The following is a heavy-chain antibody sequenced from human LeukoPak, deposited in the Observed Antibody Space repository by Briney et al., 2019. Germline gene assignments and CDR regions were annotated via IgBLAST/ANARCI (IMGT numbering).Heavy chain of an antibody. V-gene: IGHV4-61*01. CDR2: IYYTGST. J-gene: IGHJ6*02. CDR1: GGSVSSGSYF. CDR3: ARDRLQYSTPYAMDL. D-gene: IGHD3-9*01. Sequence: SETLSLTCTVSGGSVSSGSYFWSWIRQPPGKGLEWIGYIYYTGSTNYNPSLKSRVTISVDTSKNQFSLRLSSVTAADTAVYYCARDRLQYSTPYAMDLWGQGTTVTVSS.